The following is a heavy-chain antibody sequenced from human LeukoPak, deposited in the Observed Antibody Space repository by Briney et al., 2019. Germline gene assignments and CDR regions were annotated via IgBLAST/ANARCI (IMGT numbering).Heavy chain of an antibody. V-gene: IGHV3-15*01. Sequence: PGGSLRLSCAASGFTFSSYDMTWVRQAPGKGLEWVGRIKSKTDGGTTDYAAPVKGRFTISRDDSKNTLYLQMNSLKTEDTAVYYCTTDSYGYIAYYYYMEVWGKGTTVTISS. CDR1: GFTFSSYD. CDR3: TTDSYGYIAYYYYMEV. J-gene: IGHJ6*03. D-gene: IGHD5-18*01. CDR2: IKSKTDGGTT.